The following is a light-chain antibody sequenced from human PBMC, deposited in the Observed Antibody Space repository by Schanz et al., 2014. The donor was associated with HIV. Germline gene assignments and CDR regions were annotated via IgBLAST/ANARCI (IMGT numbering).Light chain of an antibody. Sequence: DIQMTQSPSTLSASVGDRVTITCRASQTIYSWLAWYQQKPGKAPNLLMYKASHLESGVPSRFSGSASGTEFTLTISSLQSDDFAFYYCHQYKNWPPMYTFGQGTKLEIK. J-gene: IGKJ2*01. CDR1: QTIYSW. V-gene: IGKV1-5*03. CDR3: HQYKNWPPMYT. CDR2: KAS.